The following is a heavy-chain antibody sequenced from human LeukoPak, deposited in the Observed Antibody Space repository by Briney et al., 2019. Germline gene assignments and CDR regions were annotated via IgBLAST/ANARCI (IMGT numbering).Heavy chain of an antibody. V-gene: IGHV3-64D*06. J-gene: IGHJ4*02. CDR1: GFTFSRYP. CDR3: ARVRYFDWFIRPVDY. D-gene: IGHD3-9*01. Sequence: SGGSLRLSCSASGFTFSRYPMHWVRQAPGKGLEYGSAVSGNGGTTYYADSVKGRFTISRDNSKNTLYLQMSSLRPEDTAVYYCARVRYFDWFIRPVDYWGQGTLVTVSS. CDR2: VSGNGGTT.